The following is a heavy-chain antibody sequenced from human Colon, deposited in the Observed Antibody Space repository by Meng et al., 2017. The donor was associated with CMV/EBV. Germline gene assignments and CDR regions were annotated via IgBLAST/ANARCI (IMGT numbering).Heavy chain of an antibody. J-gene: IGHJ5*02. CDR2: ITPFDGKP. V-gene: IGHV1-45*01. CDR3: ASQSGYLGWFDP. CDR1: GYNFNYRY. Sequence: SCTAAGYNFNYRYLHWVRQAPGQALECMGWITPFDGKPTYAQMVQDRVTFTADTSLSTAYMELSSLTSEDTAMYYCASQSGYLGWFDPWGQGTLVTVSS. D-gene: IGHD3-3*01.